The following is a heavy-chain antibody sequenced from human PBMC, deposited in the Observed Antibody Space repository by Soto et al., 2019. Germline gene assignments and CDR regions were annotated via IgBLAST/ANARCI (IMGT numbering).Heavy chain of an antibody. V-gene: IGHV3-66*01. CDR3: ARGDGDYGRRLDP. D-gene: IGHD4-17*01. Sequence: EVQLVESGGGLVQPGGSLRISCVASGFTVSTNYVSWVRQAPGKGLEWVSIIYDGGSTYYADSVKGRFTISRDNSKNTVYLQMNSLRGVDTAVYYCARGDGDYGRRLDPCVQGTLVTVSS. CDR1: GFTVSTNY. J-gene: IGHJ5*02. CDR2: IYDGGST.